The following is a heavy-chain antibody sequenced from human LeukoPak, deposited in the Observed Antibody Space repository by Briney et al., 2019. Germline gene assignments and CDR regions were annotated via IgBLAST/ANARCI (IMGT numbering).Heavy chain of an antibody. Sequence: SVKVSCKASGGTFSSYAISWVRQAPGQGLEWMGGIIPIFGTANYAQKFQGRVTITTDESTSTAYMELSSLRSEDTAVYYCARTLEYSSGWHDYYYYYMDVWGKGTTVTVS. CDR3: ARTLEYSSGWHDYYYYYMDV. D-gene: IGHD6-19*01. CDR1: GGTFSSYA. J-gene: IGHJ6*03. V-gene: IGHV1-69*05. CDR2: IIPIFGTA.